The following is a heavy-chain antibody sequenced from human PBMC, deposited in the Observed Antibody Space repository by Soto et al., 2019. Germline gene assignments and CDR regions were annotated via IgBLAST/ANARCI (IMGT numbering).Heavy chain of an antibody. J-gene: IGHJ4*02. D-gene: IGHD3-10*01. CDR3: AKDRGRYGRNSVSDD. Sequence: PGGSLRLSCAASGFTCSSYAMRWVRQAPGKGLEWVSAISGSGGSTYYADSVKGRFTISRDNSKNTLYLQMNSLRAEDTAVYYCAKDRGRYGRNSVSDDWGQGTLLTVYS. CDR2: ISGSGGST. V-gene: IGHV3-23*01. CDR1: GFTCSSYA.